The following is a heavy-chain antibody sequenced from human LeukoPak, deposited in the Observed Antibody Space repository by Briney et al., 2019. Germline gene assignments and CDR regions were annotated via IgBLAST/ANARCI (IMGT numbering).Heavy chain of an antibody. CDR3: ARVDDYGGNSVYYFDY. D-gene: IGHD4-23*01. Sequence: PGGSLRLSCAASGFTFSSYAMHWVRQAPGKGLERVAVISYDGSNKYYADSVEGRFTISRDNSKNTLYLQMNSLRAEDTAVYYCARVDDYGGNSVYYFDYWGQGTLVTVSS. CDR2: ISYDGSNK. CDR1: GFTFSSYA. J-gene: IGHJ4*02. V-gene: IGHV3-30-3*01.